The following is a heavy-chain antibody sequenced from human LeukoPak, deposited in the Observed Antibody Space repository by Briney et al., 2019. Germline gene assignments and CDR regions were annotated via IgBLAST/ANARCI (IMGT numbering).Heavy chain of an antibody. CDR3: ARASPNYYYYYYMDV. V-gene: IGHV3-74*01. Sequence: GGSLRLSCAAPGFTFSNYWMHWVRQAPGKGLVWVSRMNSDGSSRNYADSVKGRFTISRDNAKNSLYLQMNSLRAEDTAVYYCARASPNYYYYYYMDVWGKGTTVTVSS. CDR2: MNSDGSSR. CDR1: GFTFSNYW. J-gene: IGHJ6*03.